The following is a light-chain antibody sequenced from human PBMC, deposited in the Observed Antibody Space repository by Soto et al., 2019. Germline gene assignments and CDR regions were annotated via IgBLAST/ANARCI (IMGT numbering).Light chain of an antibody. V-gene: IGKV3-15*01. Sequence: EIVMTQSPATLSVSPGERATLSCRASQSVNSNLAWYQQKPGQAPRLVIYGASTRATGIPARCSGSGSGTVSTPTISSLQSEDVAVYYCQHNKNFWTFGQGTKVEIK. J-gene: IGKJ1*01. CDR2: GAS. CDR1: QSVNSN. CDR3: QHNKNFWT.